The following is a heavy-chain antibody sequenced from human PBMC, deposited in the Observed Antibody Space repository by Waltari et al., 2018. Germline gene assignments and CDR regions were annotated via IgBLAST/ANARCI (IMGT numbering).Heavy chain of an antibody. CDR1: GFTFDDYA. CDR2: IRWNSGSI. D-gene: IGHD3-10*01. Sequence: EVQLVESGGGLVQPGRSLRLSCAASGFTFDDYAMHWVRQAPGKGLEWVSGIRWNSGSIGYADSVKGRFTISRDNAKNSLYLQMNSLRAEDTALYYCAKAPMVRGVIAHFDYWGQGTLVTVSS. J-gene: IGHJ4*02. V-gene: IGHV3-9*01. CDR3: AKAPMVRGVIAHFDY.